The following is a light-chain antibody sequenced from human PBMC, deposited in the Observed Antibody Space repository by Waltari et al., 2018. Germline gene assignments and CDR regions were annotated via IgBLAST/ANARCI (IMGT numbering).Light chain of an antibody. J-gene: IGLJ1*01. Sequence: QSALTQPASVSGPPGQSLTLSPTPPTSDDGNYDLVPWYQQHPGKAPKLLICEVIKRPSGVSSRFSGSKSGNTASLTISGLQAEDEADYYCCSYAGLGTYVFGSGTKVTVL. V-gene: IGLV2-23*02. CDR1: TSDDGNYDL. CDR2: EVI. CDR3: CSYAGLGTYV.